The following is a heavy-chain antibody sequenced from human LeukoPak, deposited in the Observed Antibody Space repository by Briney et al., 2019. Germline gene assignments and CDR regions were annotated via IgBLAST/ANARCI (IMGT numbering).Heavy chain of an antibody. V-gene: IGHV5-51*01. Sequence: GESLKISCKGLVYSFSNSWSAWVRQMPVKRLEWMGIIYPGGSETRYDPSFQGQVTISADVSTSTAYLQWSSLRASDTAMYYCARASRDGYNQTFDHWGQGTLVTVSS. CDR3: ARASRDGYNQTFDH. CDR1: VYSFSNSW. J-gene: IGHJ4*02. D-gene: IGHD5-24*01. CDR2: IYPGGSET.